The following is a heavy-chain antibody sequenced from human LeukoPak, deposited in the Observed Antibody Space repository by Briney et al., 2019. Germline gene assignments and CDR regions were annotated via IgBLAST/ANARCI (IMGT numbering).Heavy chain of an antibody. CDR1: GGSISSGDYC. CDR3: ARVDMVRGDTNY. J-gene: IGHJ4*02. D-gene: IGHD3-10*01. Sequence: PSETLSLTCTVSGGSISSGDYCWSWIRQPPGKGLEWIGYIYYSGSTYYNPSLKSRVTISVDTSKNQFSLKLSSVTAADTAVYYCARVDMVRGDTNYWGQGTLVTVSS. CDR2: IYYSGST. V-gene: IGHV4-30-4*01.